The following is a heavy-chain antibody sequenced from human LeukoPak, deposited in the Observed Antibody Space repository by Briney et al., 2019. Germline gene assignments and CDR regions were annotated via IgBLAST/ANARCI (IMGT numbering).Heavy chain of an antibody. CDR1: GFTFSSYE. V-gene: IGHV3-48*03. CDR2: ISSSGTTI. J-gene: IGHJ4*02. CDR3: ARERQLERLAFGKEGSAFDY. D-gene: IGHD1-1*01. Sequence: GGSLRLSCAASGFTFSSYEMNWIRQAPGKGLEWISYISSSGTTIYYADSVKGRFTISRDNAKNSLYLQMNRLRAEDTAVYYCARERQLERLAFGKEGSAFDYWGQGTLVTVSS.